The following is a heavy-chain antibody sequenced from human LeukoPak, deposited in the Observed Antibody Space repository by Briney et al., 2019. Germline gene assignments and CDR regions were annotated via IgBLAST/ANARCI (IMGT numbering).Heavy chain of an antibody. CDR3: TTDRAITVRPLFDS. D-gene: IGHD1-20*01. J-gene: IGHJ4*02. CDR2: IKSKTDGGTT. Sequence: PGGSLRLSCAASGFTFSNAWMSWVRQAPGKGLEWVGRIKSKTDGGTTDSAAPVKGRFTISRDDSKNMLYLQLNSLKTEDTAVYYCTTDRAITVRPLFDSWGQGTLVTVSS. CDR1: GFTFSNAW. V-gene: IGHV3-15*01.